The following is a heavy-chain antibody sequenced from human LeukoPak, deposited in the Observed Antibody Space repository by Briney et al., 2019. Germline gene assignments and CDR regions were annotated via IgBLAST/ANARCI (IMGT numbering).Heavy chain of an antibody. CDR2: IYSSGSS. CDR3: ARGYCTSTSCSENRYYFDS. CDR1: GGSITSVGYS. D-gene: IGHD2-2*01. V-gene: IGHV4-61*02. Sequence: PSETLSLTCTVSGGSITSVGYSWGWIRQPAGKGLEWIGRIYSSGSSNSNLSLKSRVTISVDTSKNQFSLKLRSVTAADTAVYYCARGYCTSTSCSENRYYFDSWGQGTLVTVSS. J-gene: IGHJ4*02.